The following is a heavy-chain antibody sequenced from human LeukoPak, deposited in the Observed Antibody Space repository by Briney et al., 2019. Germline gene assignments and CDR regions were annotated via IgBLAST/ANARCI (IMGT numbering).Heavy chain of an antibody. Sequence: GGSLRLSCAASGFAFSTYEMNWVRQAPREGLEWISYLSSSAGTIYYADSVKGRFTISRDNAKNSLYLQMNSLRAEDTAVYYCARDRAPDNWGRGTLVTVSS. J-gene: IGHJ4*02. CDR3: ARDRAPDN. V-gene: IGHV3-48*03. D-gene: IGHD3-10*01. CDR1: GFAFSTYE. CDR2: LSSSAGTI.